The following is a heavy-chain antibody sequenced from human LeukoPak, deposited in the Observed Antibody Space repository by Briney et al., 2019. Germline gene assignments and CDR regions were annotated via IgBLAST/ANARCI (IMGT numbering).Heavy chain of an antibody. CDR1: GFTFSSYA. CDR3: ARGTLGGRYFDWLFAQFDY. J-gene: IGHJ4*02. CDR2: ISYDGSNK. V-gene: IGHV3-30-3*01. D-gene: IGHD3-9*01. Sequence: SGGPLRLPCAASGFTFSSYAMHWVRQAPGKGLEWVAVISYDGSNKYYADSVKGRFTISRDNSKNTLYLQMNSLRAEDTAVYYCARGTLGGRYFDWLFAQFDYWGQGTLVTVSS.